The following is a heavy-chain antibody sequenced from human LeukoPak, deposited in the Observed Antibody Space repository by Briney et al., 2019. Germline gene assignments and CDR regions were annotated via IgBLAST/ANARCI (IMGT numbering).Heavy chain of an antibody. CDR1: GFTFSSYW. CDR3: AMSQWLADRYFDY. V-gene: IGHV3-7*03. CDR2: IKQDGSEK. J-gene: IGHJ4*02. Sequence: GGSLRLSCAASGFTFSSYWMSWVRQAPGKGLEWVANIKQDGSEKYYVDSVKGRFTISRDNANNSLYLQMNSLRAEDTAVYYCAMSQWLADRYFDYWGQGPLATVSS. D-gene: IGHD6-19*01.